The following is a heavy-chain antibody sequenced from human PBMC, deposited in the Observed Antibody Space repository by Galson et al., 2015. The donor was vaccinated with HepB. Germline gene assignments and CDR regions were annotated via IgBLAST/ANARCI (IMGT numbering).Heavy chain of an antibody. Sequence: QSGAEVKKPGESLRISCKGSGYSFTGYWISWVRQMPGKGLEWMGTIDPSDSFTRNIQSFQGHVTISADRSVSTAYLQWSSLNVSDTAIYYCARHIFGITALDYWGQGTLVIVSS. D-gene: IGHD3-10*01. CDR3: ARHIFGITALDY. CDR2: IDPSDSFT. J-gene: IGHJ4*02. V-gene: IGHV5-10-1*01. CDR1: GYSFTGYW.